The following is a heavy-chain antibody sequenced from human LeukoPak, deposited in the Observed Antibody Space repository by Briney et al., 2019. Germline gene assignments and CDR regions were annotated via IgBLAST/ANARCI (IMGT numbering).Heavy chain of an antibody. CDR1: GGSISSGSYY. Sequence: PSQTLSLTCTASGGSISSGSYYWSWIRQPAGKGLEWIGRIYTSGSTNYNPSLKSRVTISVDTSKNQFSLKLSSVTAADTAVYYCARGRGGYDFWSGCFDYWGQGTLVTVSS. D-gene: IGHD3-3*01. V-gene: IGHV4-61*02. CDR2: IYTSGST. CDR3: ARGRGGYDFWSGCFDY. J-gene: IGHJ4*02.